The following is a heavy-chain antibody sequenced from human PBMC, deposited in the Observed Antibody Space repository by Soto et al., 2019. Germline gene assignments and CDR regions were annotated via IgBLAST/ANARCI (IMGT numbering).Heavy chain of an antibody. CDR1: GFTFSNDG. CDR3: ARTAFYYDSNGYFFDY. D-gene: IGHD3-22*01. V-gene: IGHV3-33*01. CDR2: IWYDGSNK. Sequence: QVQLVESGGGVVQPGRSLRLSCAASGFTFSNDGMHWVRQAPGKGLEWVAVIWYDGSNKYYADSVKGRFTISRDNSKNTLYLQMNSLRAEDTAVYYCARTAFYYDSNGYFFDYWGQGTLVTVSS. J-gene: IGHJ4*02.